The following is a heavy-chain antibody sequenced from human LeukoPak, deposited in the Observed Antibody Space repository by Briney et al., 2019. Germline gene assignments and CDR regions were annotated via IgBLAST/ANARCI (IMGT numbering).Heavy chain of an antibody. CDR3: ARVHRVSVDY. CDR1: GFTFSGSA. D-gene: IGHD6-13*01. CDR2: IRSTANGYAT. Sequence: PGGSLRLSCAASGFTFSGSALHWVRQASGKGLEWVGRIRSTANGYATAYAASVKGRFTISRDDSKNTAYLQMNSLRDEDTAVYYCARVHRVSVDYWGQGTLVTVSS. J-gene: IGHJ4*02. V-gene: IGHV3-73*01.